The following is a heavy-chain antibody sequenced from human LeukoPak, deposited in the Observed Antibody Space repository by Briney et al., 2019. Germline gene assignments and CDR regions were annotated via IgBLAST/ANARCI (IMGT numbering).Heavy chain of an antibody. CDR1: GFTFSSYA. CDR3: AKDNSAVVARGGDY. V-gene: IGHV3-23*01. J-gene: IGHJ4*02. Sequence: GGSLRLSCAASGFTFSSYAMSWVRQAPGKGLEWVSVISGSGGSTSYADSVKGRFTIYRDNSKNTLYLQMNSLRAEDTAVYYCAKDNSAVVARGGDYWGQGTLVTVSS. CDR2: ISGSGGST. D-gene: IGHD2/OR15-2a*01.